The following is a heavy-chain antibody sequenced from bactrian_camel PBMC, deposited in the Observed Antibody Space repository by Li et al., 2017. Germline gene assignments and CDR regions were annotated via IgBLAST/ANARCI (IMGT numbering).Heavy chain of an antibody. V-gene: IGHV3S6*01. Sequence: HVQLVESGGGLVQPGESLRLSCVASGITFSRHDMSWVRQAPGKEVEWVAGITSLPSLFRAASYADSVKGRFTISRDNAKDTLYLQMNSLLPEDTAMYYCAAAPCSRSAWRLLKGEEYRFWAQGTQVTVS. CDR2: ITSLPSLFRAA. CDR3: AAAPCSRSAWRLLKGEEYRF. D-gene: IGHD2*01. J-gene: IGHJ4*01. CDR1: GITFSRHD.